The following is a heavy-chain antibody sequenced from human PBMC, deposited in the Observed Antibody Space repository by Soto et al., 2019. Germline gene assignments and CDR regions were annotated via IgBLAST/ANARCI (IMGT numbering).Heavy chain of an antibody. CDR2: IYYSGST. J-gene: IGHJ4*02. CDR3: ARDVSSSWFSSFFDY. D-gene: IGHD6-13*01. V-gene: IGHV4-31*03. Sequence: QVQLQESGPGLVKPSQTLSLTCTVSGGSISSGGYYWSWIRQHPGNGLEWIGYIYYSGSTYYNPSLKSRVTISVDTSKNQFSLKLSSVTAADTAVYYCARDVSSSWFSSFFDYWGQGTLVTVSS. CDR1: GGSISSGGYY.